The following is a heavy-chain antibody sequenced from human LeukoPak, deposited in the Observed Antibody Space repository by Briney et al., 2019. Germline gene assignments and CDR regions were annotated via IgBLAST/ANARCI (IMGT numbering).Heavy chain of an antibody. D-gene: IGHD3-22*01. Sequence: SVTLSLTYTVSGGSISSYYWRWIRQPAGKGLECIGRIHTSGSTNYNPSLKSRVTMSVDTSKSQFSLKLSSVTAADTAVYYCARDLPPETADYYGSSGYYDWGQGTLVTVSS. CDR2: IHTSGST. CDR3: ARDLPPETADYYGSSGYYD. V-gene: IGHV4-4*07. J-gene: IGHJ4*02. CDR1: GGSISSYY.